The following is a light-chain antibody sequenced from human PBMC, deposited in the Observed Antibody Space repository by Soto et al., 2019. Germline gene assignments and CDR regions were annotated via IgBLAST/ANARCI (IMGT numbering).Light chain of an antibody. CDR3: QKYFLSPLT. CDR2: WAS. Sequence: DIVMTQSPDSLAVSLGERATINCKSSQSVLYSANNKNYLAWYQQKPGQPPKVLIYWASTRESGVPDRFSGNGSGTDFTLTISSLQAEDVAVYYCQKYFLSPLTFGGGTSVEI. J-gene: IGKJ4*01. V-gene: IGKV4-1*01. CDR1: QSVLYSANNKNY.